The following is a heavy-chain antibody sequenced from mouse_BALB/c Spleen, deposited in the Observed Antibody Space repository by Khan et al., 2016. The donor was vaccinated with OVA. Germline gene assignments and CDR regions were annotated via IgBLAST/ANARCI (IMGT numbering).Heavy chain of an antibody. CDR3: AREEALYYFDY. Sequence: QIQLVQSGAELVRPGTSVKLSCKTSGYIFTSYWIHWVKQRSGQGLEWIARIYPGTDNTYYSEKFKDKATLTADKSSSTAYLQLSSLKSEDSAVFVCAREEALYYFDYWGQGTTLTGSS. D-gene: IGHD3-2*02. CDR2: IYPGTDNT. CDR1: GYIFTSYW. J-gene: IGHJ2*01. V-gene: IGHV1-76*01.